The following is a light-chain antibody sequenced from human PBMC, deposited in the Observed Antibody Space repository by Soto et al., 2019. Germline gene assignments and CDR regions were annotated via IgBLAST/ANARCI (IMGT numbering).Light chain of an antibody. CDR2: GAS. V-gene: IGKV3-20*01. CDR1: QSVRSSF. Sequence: ESVLTQSPGTLSLSPGERATLSCRASQSVRSSFLAWYQLKPGQAPRLLIYGASSRATGIPDRFSGSGSGTAFPLTISRLEPEDFAVYYCQQYDSSPWTFGQGTKVEIK. J-gene: IGKJ1*01. CDR3: QQYDSSPWT.